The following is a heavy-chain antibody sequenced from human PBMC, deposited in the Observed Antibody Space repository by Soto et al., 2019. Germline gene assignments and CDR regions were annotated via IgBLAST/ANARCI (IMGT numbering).Heavy chain of an antibody. CDR3: ARESEDLTSNFDY. V-gene: IGHV3-11*06. J-gene: IGHJ4*02. CDR2: ISSTTNYI. CDR1: GFTFGDSY. Sequence: GGSLRLSCAGSGFTFGDSYMSWIRQAPGKGLEWVSSISSTTNYIYYGDSMKGRFTISRDNAKNSLYLEMNSLRAEDTAVYYCARESEDLTSNFDYWGQGTLVTVSS.